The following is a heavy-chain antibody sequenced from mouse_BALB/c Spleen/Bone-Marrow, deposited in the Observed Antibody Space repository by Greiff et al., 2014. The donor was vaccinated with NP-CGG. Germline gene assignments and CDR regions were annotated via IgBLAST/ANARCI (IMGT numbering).Heavy chain of an antibody. CDR2: ISSGGVSP. CDR3: ARQHYYGSYAMDY. Sequence: EVKLMESGGGLVKPGGSLKLSCAASGFPFSSYDLSWVRQLPEKRLEWVAYISSGGVSPHYPDTVKGRFTVSRDYGKNTLYEQMSSLKSEDAAMYYCARQHYYGSYAMDYWGQGTSVTVSS. V-gene: IGHV5-12-1*01. D-gene: IGHD1-2*01. CDR1: GFPFSSYD. J-gene: IGHJ4*01.